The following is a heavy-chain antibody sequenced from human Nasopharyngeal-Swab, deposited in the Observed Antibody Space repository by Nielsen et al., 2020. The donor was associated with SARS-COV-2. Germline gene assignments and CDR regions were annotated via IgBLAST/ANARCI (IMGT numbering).Heavy chain of an antibody. J-gene: IGHJ4*02. CDR3: ARYGGIQILTGYFDY. CDR1: GFTFSDYY. D-gene: IGHD3-9*01. CDR2: ISSSGSTI. V-gene: IGHV3-11*04. Sequence: SLKISRAASGFTFSDYYMSWIRQAPGKGLEWVSYISSSGSTIYYADSVKGRFTISRDNAKNSLYLQMNSLRAEDTAVYYCARYGGIQILTGYFDYWGPGTLVTVSS.